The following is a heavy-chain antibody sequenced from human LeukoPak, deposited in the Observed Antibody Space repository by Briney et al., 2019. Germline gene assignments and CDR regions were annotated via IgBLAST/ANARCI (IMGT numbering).Heavy chain of an antibody. CDR2: INTNTGNP. Sequence: ASVKVSCKASGYTFTSYAMYWVRQAPGQGLEWMGWINTNTGNPTYAQGFTGRFVFSLDTSVSTAYLQISSLKAEDTAVYYCASLRPDYYGSGSYLDYWGQGTLVTVSS. CDR3: ASLRPDYYGSGSYLDY. D-gene: IGHD3-10*01. CDR1: GYTFTSYA. V-gene: IGHV7-4-1*02. J-gene: IGHJ4*02.